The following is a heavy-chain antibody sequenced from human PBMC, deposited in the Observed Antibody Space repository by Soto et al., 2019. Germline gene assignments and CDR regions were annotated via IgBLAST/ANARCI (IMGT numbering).Heavy chain of an antibody. V-gene: IGHV3-23*01. CDR1: GCTFSGYA. Sequence: GGSLRLSCAASGCTFSGYAMSWVRQAPGKGLEWVSAISGSGGSTYYADSVKGRFTISRDNSKNTLYLQMNSLRAEDTAVYYCAKKNVRGRYYYYYMDVWGKGTTVTVSS. CDR2: ISGSGGST. CDR3: AKKNVRGRYYYYYMDV. D-gene: IGHD2-8*01. J-gene: IGHJ6*03.